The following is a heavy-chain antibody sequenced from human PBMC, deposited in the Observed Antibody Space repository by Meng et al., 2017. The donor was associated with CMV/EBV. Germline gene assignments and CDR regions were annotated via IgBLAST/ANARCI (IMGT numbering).Heavy chain of an antibody. CDR1: GFTFSSYS. CDR2: ISSSSSYI. V-gene: IGHV3-21*01. Sequence: GESLKISCAASGFTFSSYSMNWVRQAPGKGLEWVSSISSSSSYIYYADSVKGRFTISRDNAKNSLYLQMNSLRAEDTAVYYCARVLPTYCSSTSCSINWFDPWGQGTLVTVSS. D-gene: IGHD2-2*01. J-gene: IGHJ5*02. CDR3: ARVLPTYCSSTSCSINWFDP.